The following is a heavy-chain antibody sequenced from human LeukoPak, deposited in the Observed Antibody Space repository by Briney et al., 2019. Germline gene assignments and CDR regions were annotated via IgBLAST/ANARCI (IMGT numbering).Heavy chain of an antibody. J-gene: IGHJ6*03. D-gene: IGHD4-17*01. Sequence: GGSLRLSCAASGFTFSSYSMNWVRQAPGKGLEWVSYISSSGSTIYYADSVKGRFTISRDNAKNSLYLQMNSLRAEDTAVYYCARDGDYGDYYYYYMDVWGKGTTVTISS. CDR3: ARDGDYGDYYYYYMDV. CDR1: GFTFSSYS. V-gene: IGHV3-48*04. CDR2: ISSSGSTI.